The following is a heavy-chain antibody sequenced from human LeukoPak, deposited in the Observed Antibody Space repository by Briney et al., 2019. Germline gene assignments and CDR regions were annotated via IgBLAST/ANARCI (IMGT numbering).Heavy chain of an antibody. CDR3: ARGTVVVPAAPPSGGFDP. J-gene: IGHJ5*02. CDR1: GYTFTGYY. Sequence: GASVKVSCKASGYTFTGYYMHWVRQAPGQGLEWMGWINPNSGGTNYAQKFQGWVTMTRDTSISTAYMELSRLRSDNTAVYYCARGTVVVPAAPPSGGFDPWGQGTLATVSS. CDR2: INPNSGGT. V-gene: IGHV1-2*04. D-gene: IGHD2-2*01.